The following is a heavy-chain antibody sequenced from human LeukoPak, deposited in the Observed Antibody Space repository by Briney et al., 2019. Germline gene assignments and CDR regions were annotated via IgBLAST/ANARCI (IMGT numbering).Heavy chain of an antibody. V-gene: IGHV3-48*01. D-gene: IGHD6-13*01. CDR3: ATEQQSYYYYYMDV. J-gene: IGHJ6*03. Sequence: GGSLRLSCAASGFTFSSYSMNWVRQAPGKGLEWVSYISSSSSTIYYADSVKGRFTTSRDNAKNSLYLQMNSLRAEDTAVYYCATEQQSYYYYYMDVWGKGTTVTVSS. CDR1: GFTFSSYS. CDR2: ISSSSSTI.